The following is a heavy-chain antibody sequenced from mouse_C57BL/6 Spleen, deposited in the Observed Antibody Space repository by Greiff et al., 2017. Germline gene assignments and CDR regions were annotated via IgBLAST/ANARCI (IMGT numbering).Heavy chain of an antibody. CDR1: GYAFSSYW. V-gene: IGHV1-80*01. CDR3: ARHYDYDEGYFDV. J-gene: IGHJ1*03. CDR2: LYPGDGDT. Sequence: QVQLQQSGAELVKPGASVKISCKASGYAFSSYWMNWVKQRPGKGLEWIGQLYPGDGDTNYNGKFKGKATLTADKSSSTAYMQLSSLTSEDSAVYFCARHYDYDEGYFDVWGTGTTVTVAS. D-gene: IGHD2-4*01.